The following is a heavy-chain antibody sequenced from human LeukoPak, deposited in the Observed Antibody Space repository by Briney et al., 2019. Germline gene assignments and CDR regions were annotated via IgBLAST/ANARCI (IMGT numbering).Heavy chain of an antibody. D-gene: IGHD7-27*01. CDR1: GGTFSSYA. Sequence: SVKVSCNASGGTFSSYAISWVRQAPGLGLEWMGRIIPILGIANYAQKFQGRVTITADKSTSTAYMELSSLRSEDTAVYYCARLSNWGFSARGVFDLWGRGTLVTVSS. CDR3: ARLSNWGFSARGVFDL. CDR2: IIPILGIA. J-gene: IGHJ2*01. V-gene: IGHV1-69*04.